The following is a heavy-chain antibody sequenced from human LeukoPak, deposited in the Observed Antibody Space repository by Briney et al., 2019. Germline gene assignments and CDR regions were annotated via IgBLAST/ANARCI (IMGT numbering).Heavy chain of an antibody. J-gene: IGHJ4*02. CDR2: ISAYNGNT. Sequence: ASVTVSCKASGYTFTSYGISGVRQAPGQGLEWMGWISAYNGNTNYAQKLQGRVTMTTDTSTSTAYMELRSLRSDDTAVYYCARPQHLGELSLHFDYWGQGTLVTVSS. CDR3: ARPQHLGELSLHFDY. V-gene: IGHV1-18*01. D-gene: IGHD3-16*02. CDR1: GYTFTSYG.